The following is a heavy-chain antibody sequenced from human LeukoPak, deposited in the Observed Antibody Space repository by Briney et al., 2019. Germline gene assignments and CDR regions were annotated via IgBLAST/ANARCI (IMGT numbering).Heavy chain of an antibody. CDR2: INHSGST. Sequence: SETLSLTCAVYGGSFSGYYWSWIRQPPGKGLEWIGEINHSGSTNYNPSLKGRVTISVDTSKNQFSLKLSSVTAADTAVYYCARGQDIVVVVAATDKFDYWGQGTLVTVSS. CDR1: GGSFSGYY. CDR3: ARGQDIVVVVAATDKFDY. D-gene: IGHD2-15*01. J-gene: IGHJ4*02. V-gene: IGHV4-34*01.